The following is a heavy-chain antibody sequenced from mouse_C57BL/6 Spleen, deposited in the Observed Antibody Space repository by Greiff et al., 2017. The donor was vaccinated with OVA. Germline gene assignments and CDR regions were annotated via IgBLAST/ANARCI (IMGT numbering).Heavy chain of an antibody. V-gene: IGHV5-9-1*02. CDR2: ISSGGDYI. Sequence: EVQGVESGEGLVKPGGSLKLSCAASGFTFSSYAMSWVRQTPEKRLEWVAYISSGGDYIYYADTVKGRFTISRDNARNTLYLQMSSLKSEDTAMYYCTRVGTKLGGYFDVWGTGTTVTVSS. D-gene: IGHD1-3*01. J-gene: IGHJ1*03. CDR1: GFTFSSYA. CDR3: TRVGTKLGGYFDV.